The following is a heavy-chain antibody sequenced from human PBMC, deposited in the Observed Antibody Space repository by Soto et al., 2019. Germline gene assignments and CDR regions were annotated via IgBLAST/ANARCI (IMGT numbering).Heavy chain of an antibody. CDR1: GFTFSSYS. V-gene: IGHV3-21*01. CDR3: ARVIVVPAAIDPDYYYYYMDV. CDR2: ISSSSSYI. J-gene: IGHJ6*03. Sequence: GGSLRLSCAASGFTFSSYSMNWVRQAPGKGLEWVSSISSSSSYIYYADSVKGRFTISRDNAKNSLYLQMNSLRAEDTAVYYCARVIVVPAAIDPDYYYYYMDVWGKGTTVTVS. D-gene: IGHD2-2*01.